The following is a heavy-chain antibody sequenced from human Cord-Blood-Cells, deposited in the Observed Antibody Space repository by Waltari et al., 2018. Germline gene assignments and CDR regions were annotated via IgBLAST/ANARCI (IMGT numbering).Heavy chain of an antibody. J-gene: IGHJ4*02. CDR2: IWYDGSNK. CDR1: GFTFSSYG. CDR3: ARGDCTGGVCLDY. D-gene: IGHD2-8*02. V-gene: IGHV3-33*01. Sequence: QVQLVESGGGVVQPGRSLRLSCAASGFTFSSYGMHWVRQAPGKGRGWVAVIWYDGSNKYYADSVKGRFTISRDNSKNTLYLQMNSLRAEDTAVYYCARGDCTGGVCLDYWGQGTLVTVSS.